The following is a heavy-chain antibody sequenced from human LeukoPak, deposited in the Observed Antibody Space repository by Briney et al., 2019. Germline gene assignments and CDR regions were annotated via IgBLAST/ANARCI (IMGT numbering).Heavy chain of an antibody. CDR3: AAASSGSYFLHYYYYGMDV. CDR2: INPNSGGT. CDR1: GYTFTGYY. J-gene: IGHJ6*02. Sequence: ASVKVSCKASGYTFTGYYMHWVRQAPGQGLEWMGWINPNSGGTNYAQKFQGRVTMTRDTSISTAYMELSRLRSDDTAVYYCAAASSGSYFLHYYYYGMDVWGQGTTVTVSS. D-gene: IGHD1-26*01. V-gene: IGHV1-2*02.